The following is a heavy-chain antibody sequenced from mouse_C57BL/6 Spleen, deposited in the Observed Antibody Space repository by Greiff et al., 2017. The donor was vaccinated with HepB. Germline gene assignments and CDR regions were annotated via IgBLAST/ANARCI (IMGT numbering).Heavy chain of an antibody. Sequence: EVKLQESGPELVKPGASVKISCKASGYSFTDYNMNWVKQSNGKSLEWIGVINPNYGTTSYNQKFKGKATLTVDQSSSTAYMQLNSLTSEDSAVYYCARSYYSNYGFYYYAMDYWGQGTSVTVSS. CDR3: ARSYYSNYGFYYYAMDY. CDR1: GYSFTDYN. V-gene: IGHV1-39*01. D-gene: IGHD2-5*01. J-gene: IGHJ4*01. CDR2: INPNYGTT.